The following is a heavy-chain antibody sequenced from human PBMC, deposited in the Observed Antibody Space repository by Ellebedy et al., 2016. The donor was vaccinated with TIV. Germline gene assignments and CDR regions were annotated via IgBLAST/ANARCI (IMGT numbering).Heavy chain of an antibody. CDR1: GFTFSSYS. D-gene: IGHD3-10*01. V-gene: IGHV3-21*04. CDR3: AKDPAPLWFGELFDY. CDR2: ISSSSSYI. J-gene: IGHJ4*02. Sequence: GGSLRLXXAASGFTFSSYSMNWVRQAPGKGLEWVSSISSSSSYIYYADSVKGRFTISRDNAKNSLYLQMNSLRAEDTAVYYCAKDPAPLWFGELFDYWGQGTLVTVSS.